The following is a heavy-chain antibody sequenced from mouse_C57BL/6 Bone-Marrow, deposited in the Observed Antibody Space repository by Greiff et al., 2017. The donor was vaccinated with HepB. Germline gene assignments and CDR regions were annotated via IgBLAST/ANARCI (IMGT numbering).Heavy chain of an antibody. V-gene: IGHV5-17*01. CDR3: ARRWLYAMDY. Sequence: VMLVESGGGLVKPGGSLKLSCAASGFTFSDYGMHWVRQAPEKGLEWVAYISSGSSTIYYADTVKGRFTISRDNAKNTLFLQMTSLRSEDTAMYYCARRWLYAMDYWGQGTSVTVSS. J-gene: IGHJ4*01. CDR1: GFTFSDYG. CDR2: ISSGSSTI. D-gene: IGHD2-3*01.